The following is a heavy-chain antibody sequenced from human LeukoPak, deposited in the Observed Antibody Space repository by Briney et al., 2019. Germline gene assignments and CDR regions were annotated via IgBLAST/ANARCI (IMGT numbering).Heavy chain of an antibody. D-gene: IGHD4-23*01. CDR1: GDSVSSNSAA. Sequence: SQTLSLTCAISGDSVSSNSAAWNWIRQSPSRGLEWLGRTYYRSKWYNDYAVSVKSRITINPDTSKNQFSLQLNSVTPEDTAVYYCARVGGGDYGGNSGDYYYMDVWGKGTTVTVSS. CDR2: TYYRSKWYN. J-gene: IGHJ6*03. CDR3: ARVGGGDYGGNSGDYYYMDV. V-gene: IGHV6-1*01.